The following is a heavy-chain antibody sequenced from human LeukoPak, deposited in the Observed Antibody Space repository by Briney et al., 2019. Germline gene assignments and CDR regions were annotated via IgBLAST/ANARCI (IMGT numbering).Heavy chain of an antibody. CDR2: IKSKTDGGTI. V-gene: IGHV3-15*01. CDR1: GFSFSNAW. Sequence: GGSLRLSCAASGFSFSNAWMTWVRQAPGKGLEWVGRIKSKTDGGTIDYAAPVKGRFTISRDDSKNTLYLQMNSLRTEDTAVYYCTTDRGITTMSIFGYWGQGTLVTVSS. D-gene: IGHD3-10*02. CDR3: TTDRGITTMSIFGY. J-gene: IGHJ4*02.